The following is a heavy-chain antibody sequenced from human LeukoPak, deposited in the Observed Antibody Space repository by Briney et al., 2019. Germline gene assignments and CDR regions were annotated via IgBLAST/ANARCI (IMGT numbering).Heavy chain of an antibody. Sequence: ASVMVSCKASGYSFTGYYMHWVRQAPGQGLEWMGWISIYNDDTNYAQKFQGRVTMTTNTSTSTVYMELRSLRSDDTAVYYCARDLGSLSKYRNGPGDYWGQGTLVTVSS. D-gene: IGHD2/OR15-2a*01. CDR3: ARDLGSLSKYRNGPGDY. J-gene: IGHJ4*02. CDR2: ISIYNDDT. CDR1: GYSFTGYY. V-gene: IGHV1-18*04.